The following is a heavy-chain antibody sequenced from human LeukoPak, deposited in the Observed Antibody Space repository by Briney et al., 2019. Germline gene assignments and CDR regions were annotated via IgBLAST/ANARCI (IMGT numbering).Heavy chain of an antibody. CDR1: GFTFSSYA. V-gene: IGHV3-64*01. CDR3: ARDGPGGIVGATFYY. D-gene: IGHD1-26*01. CDR2: ISSNGGST. Sequence: GGSLRLSCAASGFTFSSYAMHWVRQAPGKGLEYVSAISSNGGSTYYANSVKGRFTISRDNSKNTLYLQMGSLRAEDVAVYYCARDGPGGIVGATFYYWGQGTLVTVSS. J-gene: IGHJ4*02.